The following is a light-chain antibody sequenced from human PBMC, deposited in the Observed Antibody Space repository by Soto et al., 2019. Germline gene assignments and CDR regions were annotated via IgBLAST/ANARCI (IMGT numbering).Light chain of an antibody. CDR2: GAS. CDR3: QQYNNWPLT. V-gene: IGKV3-15*01. Sequence: EIVLTQSPGTLSLSPGERATLSCRASQSVSSSYLAWYQQKPGQAPRPLIYGASTRATGIPARFSGSGSGTEFTLTISSQQSEDFAVYYCQQYNNWPLTFGGGTKVDIK. CDR1: QSVSSSY. J-gene: IGKJ4*01.